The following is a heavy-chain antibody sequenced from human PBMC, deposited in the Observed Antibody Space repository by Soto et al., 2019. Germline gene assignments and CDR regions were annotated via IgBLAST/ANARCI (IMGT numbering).Heavy chain of an antibody. CDR2: IIPILDAV. V-gene: IGHV1-69*13. Sequence: GASVKVSCKASGVTFSNYAISWVRQAPGQGLEWMGGIIPILDAVFYAPKFQGRVTITADESTSTAYMELSSLRSEDTAVYYCARDRRYYYGSGSYYGTDYWGQGTLVTVSS. CDR3: ARDRRYYYGSGSYYGTDY. D-gene: IGHD3-10*01. J-gene: IGHJ4*02. CDR1: GVTFSNYA.